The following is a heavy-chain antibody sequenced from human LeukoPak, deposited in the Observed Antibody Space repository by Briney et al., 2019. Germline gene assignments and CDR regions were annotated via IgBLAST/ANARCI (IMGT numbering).Heavy chain of an antibody. CDR3: ASIYYDSSGYYYGYFDY. Sequence: PSETLSLTCTVSGDSVTNYFWSWIRQPPGKGLEWIGYIYYTGNTNYKPSLKSRVTTSVDTSTNQFSLRLRSVTAADTAVYYCASIYYDSSGYYYGYFDYWGQGTLVTVSS. J-gene: IGHJ4*02. CDR1: GDSVTNYF. CDR2: IYYTGNT. D-gene: IGHD3-22*01. V-gene: IGHV4-59*02.